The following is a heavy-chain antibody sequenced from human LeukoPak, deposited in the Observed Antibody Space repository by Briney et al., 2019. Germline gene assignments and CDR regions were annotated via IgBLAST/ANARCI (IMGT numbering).Heavy chain of an antibody. CDR3: ARDQDMAVPGSGQLFDY. V-gene: IGHV4-38-2*02. CDR2: IYHSGST. J-gene: IGHJ4*02. D-gene: IGHD2-2*01. Sequence: SETLSLTCTVSGFSISSGYYWGWIRQPPGKGLEWIGNIYHSGSTYYNPSLKSRVTTSLDTSKNQFSLKLTSVTAADTAVYYCARDQDMAVPGSGQLFDYWGQGTLVTVSS. CDR1: GFSISSGYY.